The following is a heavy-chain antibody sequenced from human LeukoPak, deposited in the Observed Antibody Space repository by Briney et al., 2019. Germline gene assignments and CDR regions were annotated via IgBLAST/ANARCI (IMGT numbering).Heavy chain of an antibody. CDR3: ARDQSASGWLSYNWFDP. CDR1: GFTFSDYY. CDR2: ISSSGSTI. J-gene: IGHJ5*02. Sequence: GGSLRLSCAASGFTFSDYYMSWIRQAPGKGLEWVSYISSSGSTICYADSVKGRFTISRDNAKNSLYLQMNSLRAEDTAVYYCARDQSASGWLSYNWFDPWGQGTLVTVPS. D-gene: IGHD6-19*01. V-gene: IGHV3-11*01.